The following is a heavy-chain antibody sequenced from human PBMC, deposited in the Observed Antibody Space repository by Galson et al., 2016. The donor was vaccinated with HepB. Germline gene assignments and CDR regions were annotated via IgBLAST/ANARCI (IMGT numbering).Heavy chain of an antibody. J-gene: IGHJ4*02. Sequence: SLRLSCAASGFTFSSYVMHWVRQAPGKGLEWVSSIGAGGTDTLYADSVKGRFSISRDNSKKTLYLQMNSLRAEDTAIYYCAKNREYYDFWTGYSEWGPFDYWGQGSLVTVSS. CDR1: GFTFSSYV. CDR2: IGAGGTDT. D-gene: IGHD3-3*01. CDR3: AKNREYYDFWTGYSEWGPFDY. V-gene: IGHV3-23*01.